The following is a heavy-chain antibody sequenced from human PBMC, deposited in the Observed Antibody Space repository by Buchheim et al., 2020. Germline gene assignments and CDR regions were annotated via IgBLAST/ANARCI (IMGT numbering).Heavy chain of an antibody. Sequence: QVQLQESGPGLVKPSQTLSLTCTVSGGSISSGGYYWSWIRQHPGKGLEWIGYIYYSGSTYYNPSLKSRVTISVDTSKNQFSLKLSSVTAADTAVYCCARVWVDPYYDFWSGYYPSYWYFDLWGRGTL. CDR1: GGSISSGGYY. V-gene: IGHV4-31*03. CDR2: IYYSGST. CDR3: ARVWVDPYYDFWSGYYPSYWYFDL. J-gene: IGHJ2*01. D-gene: IGHD3-3*01.